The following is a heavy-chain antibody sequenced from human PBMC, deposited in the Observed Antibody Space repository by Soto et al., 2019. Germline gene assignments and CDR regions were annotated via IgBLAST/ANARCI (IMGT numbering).Heavy chain of an antibody. CDR1: GYTFTSYY. Sequence: GASVKVSCKASGYTFTSYYMHWVRQAPGQGLEWMGIINPSGGSTSYAQKFQGRVTMTRDTSTSTVYMELSSLRSEDTAVYYCARDQGWGYGDYAGFDYWGQGTLVTVSS. D-gene: IGHD4-17*01. V-gene: IGHV1-46*01. J-gene: IGHJ4*02. CDR2: INPSGGST. CDR3: ARDQGWGYGDYAGFDY.